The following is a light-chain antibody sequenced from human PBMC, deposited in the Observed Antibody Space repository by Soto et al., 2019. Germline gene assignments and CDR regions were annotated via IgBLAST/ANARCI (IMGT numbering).Light chain of an antibody. CDR3: QQYYTYPWT. CDR2: NAS. Sequence: AIRMTQSPSSLSASTGDRVTITCRASQGISSYLAWYQQKPGKAPKVLIHNASTLQGGVPSRFSGSGSGTDFTLTISRLQSEDFATYYCQQYYTYPWTFGQGTMVEIK. CDR1: QGISSY. J-gene: IGKJ1*01. V-gene: IGKV1-8*01.